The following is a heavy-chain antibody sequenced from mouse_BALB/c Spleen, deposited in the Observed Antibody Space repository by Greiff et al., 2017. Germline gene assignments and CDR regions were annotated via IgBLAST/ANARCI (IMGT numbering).Heavy chain of an antibody. CDR3: ARDEAWFAY. CDR1: GYSITSGYY. V-gene: IGHV3-6*02. CDR2: ISYDGSN. Sequence: EVKLHESGPGLVKPSQSLSLTCSVTGYSITSGYYWNWIRQFPGNKLEWMGYISYDGSNNYNPSLKNRISITRDTSKNQFFLKLNSVTTEDTATYYCARDEAWFAYWGQGTLVTVSA. J-gene: IGHJ3*01.